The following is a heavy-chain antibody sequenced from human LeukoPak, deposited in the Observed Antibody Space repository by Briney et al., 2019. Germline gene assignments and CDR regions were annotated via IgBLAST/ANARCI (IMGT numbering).Heavy chain of an antibody. CDR1: GFTFSSYS. J-gene: IGHJ4*02. D-gene: IGHD1-26*01. V-gene: IGHV3-48*01. CDR3: ARDKIVGATHFDY. CDR2: ISSSSSTI. Sequence: GGSLRLSCAASGFTFSSYSMNWVRQAPGKGLEWVSYISSSSSTIYYADSVKGRFTISRDNAKNSLYLQMNSLRADDTAVYYCARDKIVGATHFDYWGQGTLVTVSS.